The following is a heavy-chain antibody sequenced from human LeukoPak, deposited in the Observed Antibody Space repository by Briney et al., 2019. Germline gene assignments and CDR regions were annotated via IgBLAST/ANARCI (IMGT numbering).Heavy chain of an antibody. CDR1: GFTFSSYA. J-gene: IGHJ4*02. CDR2: ITDSGGRT. Sequence: GGSLRLSCAASGFTFSSYAMSWVRQAPGMGLEWVSVITDSGGRTYYADSAKGRFTISRDNSKNTLYLQMKSLRAEDTAVYYCAKDLALSTVETPFDYWGQGTLVTVSS. V-gene: IGHV3-23*01. D-gene: IGHD4-23*01. CDR3: AKDLALSTVETPFDY.